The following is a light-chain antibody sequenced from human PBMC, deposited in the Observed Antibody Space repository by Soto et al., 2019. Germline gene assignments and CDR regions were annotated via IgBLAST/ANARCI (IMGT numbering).Light chain of an antibody. J-gene: IGKJ3*01. CDR3: QQYDNLSFT. V-gene: IGKV1-33*01. CDR1: QDISNY. Sequence: DIQMTQSPSSLSASVGDRVTITCQASQDISNYLNWYQQKPGKAPKLLIYDASNLETGVPSRFSGSGYGTDFTLTISSLQPEDIATYYCQQYDNLSFTFGPGTKVDIK. CDR2: DAS.